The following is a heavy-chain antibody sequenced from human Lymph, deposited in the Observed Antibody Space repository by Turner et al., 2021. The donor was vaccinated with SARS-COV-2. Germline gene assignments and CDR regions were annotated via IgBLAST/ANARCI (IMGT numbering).Heavy chain of an antibody. V-gene: IGHV3-21*01. J-gene: IGHJ4*02. D-gene: IGHD3-22*01. CDR3: ARERYDSSGSESYYFDY. CDR2: ISSSSSYI. Sequence: EVQLVESGGGLVKPGGSLRLSCAALGFPFSSYTMNWVRQAPGKGLEWVSSISSSSSYIYYADSVKGRFTISRDNAKNSLYLQMNSLRAEDTAVYYCARERYDSSGSESYYFDYWGQGTLVTVSS. CDR1: GFPFSSYT.